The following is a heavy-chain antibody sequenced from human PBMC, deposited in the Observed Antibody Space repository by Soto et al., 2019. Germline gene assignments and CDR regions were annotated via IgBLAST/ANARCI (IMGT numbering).Heavy chain of an antibody. CDR2: MNPNSGNT. Sequence: VKVSCKASGYTFTSYDINWVRQATGQGLEWMGWMNPNSGNTGYAQKFQGRVTMTRNTSISTAYMELSSLRSEDTAVYYCARGRIAARPRGIDYWGQGTLVTVSS. D-gene: IGHD6-6*01. CDR1: GYTFTSYD. CDR3: ARGRIAARPRGIDY. J-gene: IGHJ4*02. V-gene: IGHV1-8*01.